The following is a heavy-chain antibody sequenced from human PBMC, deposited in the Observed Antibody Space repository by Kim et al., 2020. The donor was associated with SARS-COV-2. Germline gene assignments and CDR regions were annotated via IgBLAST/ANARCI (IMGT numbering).Heavy chain of an antibody. D-gene: IGHD2-21*01. CDR1: GFTFSSYA. CDR2: TSGSGGST. J-gene: IGHJ5*02. CDR3: VKQPLLCSTWAGWCGP. V-gene: IGHV3-23*01. Sequence: GGSLRLSCAASGFTFSSYAMSWVRQPPGKGLEWVSATSGSGGSTFYADSVKGRFTISRDNSKNTLYLQMNSLRPEDTAVYYCVKQPLLCSTWAGWCGPWGQGGLVTVSS.